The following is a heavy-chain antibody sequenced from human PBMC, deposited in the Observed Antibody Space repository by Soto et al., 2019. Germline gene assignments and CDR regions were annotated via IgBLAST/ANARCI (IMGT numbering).Heavy chain of an antibody. CDR1: GGSISSGAYY. D-gene: IGHD3-22*01. V-gene: IGHV4-31*03. CDR2: IYYSGST. J-gene: IGHJ1*01. Sequence: QVQLQESGPGLVKPSQTLSLTCTVSGGSISSGAYYWSWIRQHPGKSLEWIGYIYYSGSTYYNPSLKSRVTISVDPSKNQFSLKLSSVTAADTAVYYCAIYDSSGSRGFQHWGQGTLVTVSS. CDR3: AIYDSSGSRGFQH.